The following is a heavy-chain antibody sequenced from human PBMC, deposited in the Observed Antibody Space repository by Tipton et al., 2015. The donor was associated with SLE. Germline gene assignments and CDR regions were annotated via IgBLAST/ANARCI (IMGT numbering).Heavy chain of an antibody. CDR1: GGSFIDYY. D-gene: IGHD3-3*01. Sequence: GLVKPSETLSLTCGVYGGSFIDYYAGWIRQPPGKGLEWIGEINHSGSTNYNPSLKSRVTISLDTSKTQFSLKPTSVTAADTALYYCARGRNDFRSGSHFYFYYMDVWGKGTTVAVSS. CDR2: INHSGST. J-gene: IGHJ6*03. V-gene: IGHV4-34*01. CDR3: ARGRNDFRSGSHFYFYYMDV.